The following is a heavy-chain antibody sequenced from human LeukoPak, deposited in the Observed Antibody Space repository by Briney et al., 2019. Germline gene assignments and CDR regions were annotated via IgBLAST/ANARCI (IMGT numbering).Heavy chain of an antibody. CDR2: IYSGGST. CDR1: GFTVSSNY. D-gene: IGHD6-19*01. V-gene: IGHV3-53*01. J-gene: IGHJ4*02. CDR3: AGGSGWFAPDFDY. Sequence: PGGSLRHSCAASGFTVSSNYMSWVRQAPGKGLEWVSVIYSGGSTYYADSVKGRFTISRDNSKNTLYLQMNSLRAEDTAVYYCAGGSGWFAPDFDYWGQGTLVTVSS.